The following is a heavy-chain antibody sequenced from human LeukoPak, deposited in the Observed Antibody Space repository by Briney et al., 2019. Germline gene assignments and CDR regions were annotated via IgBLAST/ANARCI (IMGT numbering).Heavy chain of an antibody. CDR2: IYTSGTT. CDR1: GGSISSGSYY. D-gene: IGHD1-26*01. V-gene: IGHV4-61*02. Sequence: ASETLSLTCTVSGGSISSGSYYWSWIRQPAGKGLEWIGRIYTSGTTNYNPSLKSRVTISVDTSKNQFSLKLSSVTAAHTAVYYCARDSGVSHLDYWGQGTLVTVSS. J-gene: IGHJ4*02. CDR3: ARDSGVSHLDY.